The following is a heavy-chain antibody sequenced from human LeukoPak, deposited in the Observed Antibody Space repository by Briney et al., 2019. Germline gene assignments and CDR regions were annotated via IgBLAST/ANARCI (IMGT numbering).Heavy chain of an antibody. CDR3: ARTYLPAARLGGCYFDY. Sequence: SVKVSCKASGGTFSSYAISWVRQAPGQGLEWMGGIIPIFGTANYAQKFQGRVTITADESTSTAYMELSSLRSEDTAVYYCARTYLPAARLGGCYFDYWGQGTLVTVSS. CDR1: GGTFSSYA. CDR2: IIPIFGTA. J-gene: IGHJ4*02. V-gene: IGHV1-69*13. D-gene: IGHD6-6*01.